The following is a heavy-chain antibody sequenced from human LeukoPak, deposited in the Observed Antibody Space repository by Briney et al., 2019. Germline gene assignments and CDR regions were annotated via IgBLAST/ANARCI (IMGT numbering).Heavy chain of an antibody. Sequence: PGGSLRLSCAASGFTFSSYAMRWVRQAPGKGLEWVSAISGSGGSTYYADCVKGRFTISRDNSKNTLYLQMSSLRAEDTAVYYCAKFTGDWPPRDYFDYWGQGTLVTVSS. CDR2: ISGSGGST. J-gene: IGHJ4*02. D-gene: IGHD7-27*01. CDR1: GFTFSSYA. V-gene: IGHV3-23*01. CDR3: AKFTGDWPPRDYFDY.